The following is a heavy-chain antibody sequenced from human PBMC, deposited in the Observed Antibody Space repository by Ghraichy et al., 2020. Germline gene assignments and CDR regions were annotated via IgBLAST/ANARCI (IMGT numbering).Heavy chain of an antibody. D-gene: IGHD1-1*01. J-gene: IGHJ4*02. CDR1: GGSISSSSYY. CDR2: IYYSGST. V-gene: IGHV4-39*01. Sequence: SETLSLTCTVSGGSISSSSYYWGWIRQPPGKGLEWIGSIYYSGSTYYNPSLKSRVTISVDTSKNQFSLKLSSVTAADTAVYYCARVGNWNALDYWGQGTLVTVSS. CDR3: ARVGNWNALDY.